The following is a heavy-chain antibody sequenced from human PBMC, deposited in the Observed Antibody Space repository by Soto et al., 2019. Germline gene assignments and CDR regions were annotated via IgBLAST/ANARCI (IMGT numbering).Heavy chain of an antibody. Sequence: EVQLVKSGGDLVQRGGSLRLSCAASGFTFNIYSMNWVGQAPGKGLEWFSYITSDTKTIKYADSVKGRFTISRDNAKNSVYLQMNSLRDEDTAVYYCARAVEGHFDYWGQGTVVTVSS. J-gene: IGHJ4*02. D-gene: IGHD6-19*01. V-gene: IGHV3-48*02. CDR2: ITSDTKTI. CDR3: ARAVEGHFDY. CDR1: GFTFNIYS.